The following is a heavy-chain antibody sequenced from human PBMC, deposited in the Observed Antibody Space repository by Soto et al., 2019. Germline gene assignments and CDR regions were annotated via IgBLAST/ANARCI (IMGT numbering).Heavy chain of an antibody. J-gene: IGHJ4*02. CDR3: GPWFGAFDY. D-gene: IGHD3-10*01. V-gene: IGHV3-30*03. CDR2: ISYDGSNR. CDR1: GFTFSSYG. Sequence: QVQLVESGGGVVQPGRSLRLSCAASGFTFSSYGMHWVRQAPGKGLEWVAVISYDGSNRYYADSVKGRFTISRDNSKNTLYLHMDSLRAEDTAVYYCGPWFGAFDYWGQGTLVTVSS.